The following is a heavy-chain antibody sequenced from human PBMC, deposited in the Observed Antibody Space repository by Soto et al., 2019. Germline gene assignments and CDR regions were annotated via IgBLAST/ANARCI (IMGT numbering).Heavy chain of an antibody. CDR3: ARNGGLGCSGGSCKTFDY. CDR1: GGSIRSYC. J-gene: IGHJ4*02. Sequence: TSETLSLTCTVSGGSIRSYCWTWIRQPPGEGLEWIGCIYNSGTTNYNPSLKSRVTISVDTPKNQFSLKLSSVTAADTAVYYCARNGGLGCSGGSCKTFDYWGQGTLVTVSS. V-gene: IGHV4-59*12. D-gene: IGHD2-15*01. CDR2: IYNSGTT.